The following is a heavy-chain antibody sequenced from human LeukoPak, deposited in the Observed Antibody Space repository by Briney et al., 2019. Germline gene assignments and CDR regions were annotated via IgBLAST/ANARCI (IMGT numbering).Heavy chain of an antibody. Sequence: PSETLSLTCAVYGGSFSGYYWSWIRQPPGKGLEWIGEINHSGSTNYNPSLKSRVTMSVDTSKNQFSLKLSSVTAADTAVYYCARGDVDTAIDDAFDIWGQGTMVTVSS. D-gene: IGHD5-18*01. CDR3: ARGDVDTAIDDAFDI. CDR1: GGSFSGYY. V-gene: IGHV4-34*01. J-gene: IGHJ3*02. CDR2: INHSGST.